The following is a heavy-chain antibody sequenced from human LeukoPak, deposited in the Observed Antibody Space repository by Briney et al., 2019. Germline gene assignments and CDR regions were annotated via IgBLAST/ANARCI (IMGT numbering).Heavy chain of an antibody. CDR1: GGSFSGYY. Sequence: SETLSLTCAVYGGSFSGYYWSWIRQPPGKGLEWIGEINHSGSTNYNPSLKSRVTISVDTSKNQFSLKLSSVTAADTAVYYCARVGYYGSGNAGDYWGQGTLVTASS. CDR2: INHSGST. J-gene: IGHJ4*02. V-gene: IGHV4-34*01. CDR3: ARVGYYGSGNAGDY. D-gene: IGHD3-10*01.